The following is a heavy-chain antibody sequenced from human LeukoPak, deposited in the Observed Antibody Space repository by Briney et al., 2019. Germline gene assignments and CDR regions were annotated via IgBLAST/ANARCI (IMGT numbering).Heavy chain of an antibody. D-gene: IGHD1-7*01. CDR1: GGSFSGYY. CDR3: ARDTGNYFSS. CDR2: INHSGST. Sequence: SETLSLTCAVYGGSFSGYYWSWIRQPPGKGLEWIGEINHSGSTNYNPSLKSRVTMSVDTSKNQFSLKLSSVTAADTAVYYCARDTGNYFSSWGQGTLVTVSS. V-gene: IGHV4-34*01. J-gene: IGHJ4*02.